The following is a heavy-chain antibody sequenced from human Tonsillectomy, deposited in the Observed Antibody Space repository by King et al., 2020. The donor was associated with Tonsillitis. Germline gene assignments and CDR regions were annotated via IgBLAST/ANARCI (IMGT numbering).Heavy chain of an antibody. J-gene: IGHJ4*02. Sequence: QLVQSGAEVKKSGASVKVSCKASGYTFTSFGISWVRQAPGQGLEWMGWISGYNGNTNYAQKLQDRVTMTTDTYTSTAYMELSSLRSDDTAVYYCARDHRVISVAGGIGYWGQGTLVTVSS. CDR2: ISGYNGNT. D-gene: IGHD6-19*01. CDR3: ARDHRVISVAGGIGY. CDR1: GYTFTSFG. V-gene: IGHV1-18*01.